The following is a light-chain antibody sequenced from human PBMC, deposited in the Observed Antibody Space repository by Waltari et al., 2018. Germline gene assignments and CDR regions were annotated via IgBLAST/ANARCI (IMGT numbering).Light chain of an antibody. CDR3: QNHERLPAT. V-gene: IGKV3-20*01. Sequence: EIVLTQSPGTLSLSPGERANLSCTASQNIGRYLVWYQQKPAQAPRLLIYEASRRATGIPDRFSGSGSGTDFSLTISRLEPEDFAVYYCQNHERLPATFGQGTKVEIK. CDR1: QNIGRY. J-gene: IGKJ1*01. CDR2: EAS.